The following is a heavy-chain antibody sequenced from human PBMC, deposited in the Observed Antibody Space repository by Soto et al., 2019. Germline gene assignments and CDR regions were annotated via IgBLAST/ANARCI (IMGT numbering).Heavy chain of an antibody. CDR1: GFTFSSYE. J-gene: IGHJ6*02. D-gene: IGHD1-26*01. CDR3: ARRSTLSYPGIDV. V-gene: IGHV3-30-3*01. Sequence: QVQLVESGGGVVQPGRSLRLSCAASGFTFSSYEMHWVRQAPGKGLEWVAIISHDGGNKYYADSVKGRFTMSRDNSKNTLDLQMDSRRVGDTAVYYCARRSTLSYPGIDVWGQGTTVTVSS. CDR2: ISHDGGNK.